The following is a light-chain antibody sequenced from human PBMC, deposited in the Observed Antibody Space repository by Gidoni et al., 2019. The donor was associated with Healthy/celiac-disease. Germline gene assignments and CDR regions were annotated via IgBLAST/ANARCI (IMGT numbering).Light chain of an antibody. Sequence: QSVLTQPPSASGTPGQRVTISCSQQLPGTAPKLLIYRNNQRPSGVPDRFSGSKSGTSASLAISGLRSEDEADYYCAAWDDSLSGWVFGGGTKLTVL. CDR2: RNN. CDR3: AAWDDSLSGWV. J-gene: IGLJ3*02. V-gene: IGLV1-47*01.